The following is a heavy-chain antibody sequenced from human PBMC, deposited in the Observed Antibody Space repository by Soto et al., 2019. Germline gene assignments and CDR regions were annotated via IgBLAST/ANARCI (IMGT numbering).Heavy chain of an antibody. J-gene: IGHJ4*02. CDR3: AHRILRTVFGLVTTTAIYFDF. CDR2: IYWDDDK. CDR1: GFSLTTRGVG. V-gene: IGHV2-5*02. D-gene: IGHD3-3*01. Sequence: QITLNESGPTVVKPAETLTLTCTFSGFSLTTRGVGVGWIRQSPGKAPEWLALIYWDDDKRYSASLKSRLTFTKDTSKNQVVLTMASVDPADTATYYCAHRILRTVFGLVTTTAIYFDFWGQGTPVVVSS.